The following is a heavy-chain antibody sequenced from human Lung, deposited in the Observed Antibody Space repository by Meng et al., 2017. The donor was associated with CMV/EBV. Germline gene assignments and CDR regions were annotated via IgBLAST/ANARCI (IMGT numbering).Heavy chain of an antibody. CDR1: GYTFTGYY. V-gene: IGHV1-2*02. CDR2: INPNSGGT. Sequence: ASVXVSXKASGYTFTGYYMHWVRQAPGQGLEWMGWINPNSGGTNYAQKFQGRVTMTRDTSISTAYMELSRLRSGDTAVYYCARELDLQLGYCSGGSCYGRGNWFDPXGQGXLVTFSS. J-gene: IGHJ5*02. CDR3: ARELDLQLGYCSGGSCYGRGNWFDP. D-gene: IGHD2-15*01.